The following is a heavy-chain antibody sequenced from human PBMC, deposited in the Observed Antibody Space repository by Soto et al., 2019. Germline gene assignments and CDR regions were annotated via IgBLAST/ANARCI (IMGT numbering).Heavy chain of an antibody. D-gene: IGHD3-16*02. CDR3: AATLRLGELSFDY. CDR1: GFTFTSSA. Sequence: SLKLSCKSSGFTFTSSAVQWVRQARGQRLEWIGWIVVGSGNTNYAQKFQERVTITRDMSTSTAYMELSSLRSEDTAVYYCAATLRLGELSFDYWGQGTLVTVSS. J-gene: IGHJ4*02. CDR2: IVVGSGNT. V-gene: IGHV1-58*01.